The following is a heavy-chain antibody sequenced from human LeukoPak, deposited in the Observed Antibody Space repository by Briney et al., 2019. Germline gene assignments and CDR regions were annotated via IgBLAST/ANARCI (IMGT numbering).Heavy chain of an antibody. Sequence: PSGTLSLTCAVSGGSISSSNWWSWVRQPPGKGLEWIGEIYHSGSTNYNPSLKSRVTISVDKSKNQFSLKLSSVTAADTAVYYCARSHIAVTGPFWGLNWFDPWGQGTLVTVSS. V-gene: IGHV4-4*02. D-gene: IGHD6-19*01. CDR1: GGSISSSNW. J-gene: IGHJ5*02. CDR3: ARSHIAVTGPFWGLNWFDP. CDR2: IYHSGST.